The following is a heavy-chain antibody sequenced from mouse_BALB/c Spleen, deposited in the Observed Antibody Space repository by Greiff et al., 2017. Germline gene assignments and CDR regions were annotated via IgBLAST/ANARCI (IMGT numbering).Heavy chain of an antibody. J-gene: IGHJ4*01. D-gene: IGHD1-1*01. CDR3: ARSGSYYGSSYALDY. Sequence: QVQLQQSGAELVRPGTSVKISCKASGYTFTNYWLGWVKQRPGHGLEWIGDIYPGGGYTNYNEKFKGKATLTADTSSSTAYMQLSSLTSEDSAVYFCARSGSYYGSSYALDYWGQGTSVTVSS. CDR2: IYPGGGYT. V-gene: IGHV1-63*02. CDR1: GYTFTNYW.